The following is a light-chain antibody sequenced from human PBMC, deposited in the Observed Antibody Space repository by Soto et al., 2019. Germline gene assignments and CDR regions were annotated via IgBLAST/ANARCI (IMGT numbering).Light chain of an antibody. CDR1: SSDVGAYNY. Sequence: QSVLTQPPSASGSPGQSVTISCTGTSSDVGAYNYVSWYQQHPGKAPKLMIYDVTKRPSGVPDRFSGSKSGNTASLTVSGLRAEDEADYYCSSYAGNKLLFGGGTKVTVL. CDR3: SSYAGNKLL. J-gene: IGLJ2*01. V-gene: IGLV2-8*01. CDR2: DVT.